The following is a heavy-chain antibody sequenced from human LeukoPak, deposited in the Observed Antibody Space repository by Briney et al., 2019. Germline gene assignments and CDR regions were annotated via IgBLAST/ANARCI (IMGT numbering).Heavy chain of an antibody. J-gene: IGHJ6*02. V-gene: IGHV3-23*01. D-gene: IGHD1-26*01. CDR3: EKDRGGSPFYGMDV. Sequence: AGGSLRLSCAGSGFTFSSYAMSWVRQAPGKGLEWVSTISGSGGAGTYYADSVKGRFTVSRDNSRNTLYLPMNSLRVEDTAVYYGEKDRGGSPFYGMDVWGQGTTVTVSS. CDR1: GFTFSSYA. CDR2: ISGSGGAGT.